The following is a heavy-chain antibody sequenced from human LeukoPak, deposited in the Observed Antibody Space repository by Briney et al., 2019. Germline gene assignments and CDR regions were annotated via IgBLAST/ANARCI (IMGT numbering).Heavy chain of an antibody. CDR3: ARTVARIGY. J-gene: IGHJ4*02. V-gene: IGHV3-48*03. D-gene: IGHD4-23*01. CDR1: GFTFSSYE. Sequence: GGSLRLSCAASGFTFSSYEMNWVRQAPGRGLEWVSHISSSGSTIYYTDSVKGRFTISRDNSKNLLYLQMNSLRAEDTAIYYCARTVARIGYWGQGTLVTVSS. CDR2: ISSSGSTI.